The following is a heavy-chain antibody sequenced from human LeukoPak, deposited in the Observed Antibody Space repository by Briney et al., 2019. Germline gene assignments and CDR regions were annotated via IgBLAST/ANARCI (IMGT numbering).Heavy chain of an antibody. CDR3: ARGRGGSYHY. Sequence: PGGSLRLSCAASGFTFSNDWMHWVRQAPGKGLVWVSRINTDGSTTTYADSVKGRFTISRDNAKNTLYLQMNSPRFEDTAVYYCARGRGGSYHYWGQGTLVTVSS. CDR2: INTDGSTT. CDR1: GFTFSNDW. J-gene: IGHJ4*02. V-gene: IGHV3-74*01. D-gene: IGHD1-26*01.